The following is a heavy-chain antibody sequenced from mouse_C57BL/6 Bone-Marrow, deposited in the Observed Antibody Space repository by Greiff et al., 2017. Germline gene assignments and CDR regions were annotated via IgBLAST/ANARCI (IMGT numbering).Heavy chain of an antibody. D-gene: IGHD1-2*01. Sequence: EVQLQQSGAELVRPGASVKLSCTASGFNIKDDYMHWVKQRPEQGLEWIGWIDPENGDTEYASKFQGKATITADTSSNTAYLQLSSLTSEDTAVYYCTYYGQRYFDVWGTGTTVTVSS. CDR1: GFNIKDDY. CDR2: IDPENGDT. CDR3: TYYGQRYFDV. V-gene: IGHV14-4*01. J-gene: IGHJ1*03.